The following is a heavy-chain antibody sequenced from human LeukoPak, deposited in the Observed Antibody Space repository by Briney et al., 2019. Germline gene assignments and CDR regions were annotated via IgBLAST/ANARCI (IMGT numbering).Heavy chain of an antibody. J-gene: IGHJ4*02. CDR1: GYSFTNSD. Sequence: GASVKVSCKTSGYSFTNSDINWVRQASGQGLEWIAWMNPNSGNTGDAEEFEGRVTMTRNTSINTAYLELHGLRSEDTAVYFCARGRYLHRSALYYNVGFDSWGQGTLVTVSS. V-gene: IGHV1-8*01. D-gene: IGHD3-22*01. CDR3: ARGRYLHRSALYYNVGFDS. CDR2: MNPNSGNT.